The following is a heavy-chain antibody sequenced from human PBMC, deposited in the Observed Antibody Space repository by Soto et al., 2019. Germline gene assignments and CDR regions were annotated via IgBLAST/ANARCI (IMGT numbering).Heavy chain of an antibody. Sequence: SVKVSCKASGGTFSSYAISWVRQAPGQGLEWMGGIIPIFGTANYAQKFQGRVTITADKSTSTAYMELSSLRSEDTAVYYCARVTMVRGVIINYGMDVWGQGTTVTVSS. V-gene: IGHV1-69*06. J-gene: IGHJ6*02. CDR3: ARVTMVRGVIINYGMDV. CDR1: GGTFSSYA. CDR2: IIPIFGTA. D-gene: IGHD3-10*01.